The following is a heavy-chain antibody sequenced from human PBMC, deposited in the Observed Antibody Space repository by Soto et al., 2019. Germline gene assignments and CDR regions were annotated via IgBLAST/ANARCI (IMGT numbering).Heavy chain of an antibody. CDR1: GLTLRRYW. J-gene: IGHJ4*02. D-gene: IGHD3-22*01. CDR2: IKEDGGKT. V-gene: IGHV3-7*04. CDR3: WRDYYGPGAD. Sequence: EVQLVESGGGLVQPGGSLRLSCVASGLTLRRYWMSWVRQAPGKGLEWVANIKEDGGKTYYVDSVKGRFTISRDNAKNSVYWQMNSLRVEDTALYYCWRDYYGPGADWGQGALVIVSS.